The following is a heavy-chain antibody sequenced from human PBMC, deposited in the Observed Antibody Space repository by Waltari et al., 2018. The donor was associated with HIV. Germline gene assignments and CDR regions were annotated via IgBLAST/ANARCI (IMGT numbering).Heavy chain of an antibody. J-gene: IGHJ4*02. V-gene: IGHV3-9*01. Sequence: EVQLVESGGGLVQPGRSLRLSCAASGFTFDDYAMHWVRQAPGKGLEWVSGISWKSGSIGYADSVKGRFTISRDNAKNSLYLQMNSLRAEDTALYYCAKDLAPYGSHGWSLDYWGQGTLVTVSS. CDR1: GFTFDDYA. D-gene: IGHD6-19*01. CDR3: AKDLAPYGSHGWSLDY. CDR2: ISWKSGSI.